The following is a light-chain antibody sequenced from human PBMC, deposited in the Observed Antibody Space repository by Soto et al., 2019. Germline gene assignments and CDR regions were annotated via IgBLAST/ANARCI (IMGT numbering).Light chain of an antibody. CDR2: DVS. Sequence: QSALTQPASVSGSPGQSITISCTGTSSDIGAYNFVSWFQHHPGKAPKLVIYDVSDRPSGVSNRFSGSKSGNTASLTISGLQAADEADYFCSSYRGSSTVVFGGGTKLTVL. V-gene: IGLV2-14*01. CDR3: SSYRGSSTVV. J-gene: IGLJ2*01. CDR1: SSDIGAYNF.